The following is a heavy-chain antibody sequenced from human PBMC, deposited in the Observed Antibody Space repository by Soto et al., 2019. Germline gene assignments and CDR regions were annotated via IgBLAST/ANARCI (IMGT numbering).Heavy chain of an antibody. Sequence: GGSLRLSCAVSGFTFSTYWMLWVRQVPGKGLVWVSRINSDGSITSYADSVKGRFTISRDNAKNTLYLQMTSLTPDDTGVYYCTTSNLGVDFWGPGTLVTVSS. CDR1: GFTFSTYW. D-gene: IGHD2-15*01. J-gene: IGHJ4*02. CDR2: INSDGSIT. V-gene: IGHV3-74*01. CDR3: TTSNLGVDF.